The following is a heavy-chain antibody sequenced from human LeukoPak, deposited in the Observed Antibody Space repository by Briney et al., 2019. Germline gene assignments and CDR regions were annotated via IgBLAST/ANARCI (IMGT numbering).Heavy chain of an antibody. V-gene: IGHV1-2*02. D-gene: IGHD6-19*01. J-gene: IGHJ6*03. CDR1: GYSFTDYY. CDR2: INPNSGGT. Sequence: ASVKVSCKASGYSFTDYYMHWVRQAPGQGLEWMGWINPNSGGTNYAQKFQGRVTMTRDTSISTAYMELSRLRSDDTAVYYCARGSATSSGFYYYYYYMDVWGKGTTVTVSS. CDR3: ARGSATSSGFYYYYYYMDV.